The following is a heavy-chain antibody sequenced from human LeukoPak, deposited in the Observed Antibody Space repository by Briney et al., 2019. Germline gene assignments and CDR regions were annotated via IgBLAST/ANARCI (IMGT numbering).Heavy chain of an antibody. CDR3: ASDSGYSGSLMYYYYMNV. V-gene: IGHV4-59*01. CDR2: IYYSGST. D-gene: IGHD1-26*01. CDR1: GGSISSYY. J-gene: IGHJ6*03. Sequence: SETLSLTCTVSGGSISSYYWSWIRQPPGKGLEWIGYIYYSGSTNYNPSLKSRVAISVDTSKNQFSLKLSSVTAADTAVYYCASDSGYSGSLMYYYYMNVWGKGTTVTVSS.